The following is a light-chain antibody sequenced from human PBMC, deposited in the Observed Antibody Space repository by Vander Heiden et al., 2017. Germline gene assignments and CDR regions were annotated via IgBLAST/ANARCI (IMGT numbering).Light chain of an antibody. Sequence: EIVMTQSPATLSVSPGERATLSCRASQSVSSNLAWYQQKPGQAPRLLIYGASTRATGIPARFSGSGSGTEFTLTISSRQSEDFAVYYCQQYNNWPLGTFGQGTKVEIK. CDR2: GAS. CDR3: QQYNNWPLGT. V-gene: IGKV3-15*01. CDR1: QSVSSN. J-gene: IGKJ1*01.